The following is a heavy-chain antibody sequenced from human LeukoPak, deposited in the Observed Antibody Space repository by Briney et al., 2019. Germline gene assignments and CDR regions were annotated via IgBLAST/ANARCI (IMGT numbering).Heavy chain of an antibody. CDR3: AKVKSSGWSYFDD. V-gene: IGHV3-23*01. CDR1: GFTFSSYA. Sequence: GGSLRLSCAAPGFTFSSYAMNRVRQAPGKGLQWVSSISGSGGSTYYADSVKGRFTISRDNSKNTLYLQMNSLRAEDTAVYYCAKVKSSGWSYFDDWGQGTLVTVSS. CDR2: ISGSGGST. J-gene: IGHJ4*02. D-gene: IGHD6-19*01.